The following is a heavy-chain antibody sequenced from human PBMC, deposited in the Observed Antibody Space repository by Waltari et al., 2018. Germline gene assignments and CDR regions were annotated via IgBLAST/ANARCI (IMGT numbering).Heavy chain of an antibody. D-gene: IGHD6-19*01. CDR2: IRSKAYGGTT. CDR3: TRDGSGWSDDAFDI. V-gene: IGHV3-49*03. CDR1: GFNFGHYA. J-gene: IGHJ3*02. Sequence: EVQLVESGGGLVQPGRSLRLSCTASGFNFGHYAMTWFRQAPGKGLEWVGCIRSKAYGGTTEYAASVKGRFTISRDDSKGIAYLQMNSLKTEDTAVYYCTRDGSGWSDDAFDIWGQGTMVTVSS.